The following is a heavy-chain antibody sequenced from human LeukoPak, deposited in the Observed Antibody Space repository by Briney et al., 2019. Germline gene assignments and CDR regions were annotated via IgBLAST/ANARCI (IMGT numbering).Heavy chain of an antibody. CDR2: IKQDGSEK. D-gene: IGHD5-24*01. J-gene: IGHJ4*02. Sequence: PGESLRLSCAASGFTFSSYWMSWVRQAPGKGLEWVANIKQDGSEKYYEDSVKGRITISRDNAKNSLYLQMNSLRAEDTAVYYCAREDMATIVSFDYWGQGTLVTVSS. CDR1: GFTFSSYW. CDR3: AREDMATIVSFDY. V-gene: IGHV3-7*01.